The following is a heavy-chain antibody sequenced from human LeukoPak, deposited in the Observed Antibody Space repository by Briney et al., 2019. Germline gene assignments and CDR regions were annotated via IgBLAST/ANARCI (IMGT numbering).Heavy chain of an antibody. D-gene: IGHD6-13*01. V-gene: IGHV5-51*01. CDR2: IYPGDSDT. CDR1: GYRFTSYW. CDR3: ARQHSSSTFDI. J-gene: IGHJ3*02. Sequence: GESLKISCQGSGYRFTSYWIGWVRQMPGKGLEWMGIIYPGDSDTRYSPSFQGQVTISADKSINTAYLQWSSLKASDTAMYYCARQHSSSTFDIWGQGTMVTVSS.